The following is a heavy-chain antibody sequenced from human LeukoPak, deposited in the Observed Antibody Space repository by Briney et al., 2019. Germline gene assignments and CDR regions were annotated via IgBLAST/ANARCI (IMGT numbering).Heavy chain of an antibody. Sequence: PSETLSLTCTVSGXSVSSGSYYWSWIRQPPGKGLEWIGYIYYSGSTNYNPSLKSRVTISVDTSKNQFSLKLSSVTAADTAVYYCARGLALLEPRFDYWGQGTLVTVSS. J-gene: IGHJ4*02. CDR1: GXSVSSGSYY. D-gene: IGHD2-15*01. CDR3: ARGLALLEPRFDY. V-gene: IGHV4-61*01. CDR2: IYYSGST.